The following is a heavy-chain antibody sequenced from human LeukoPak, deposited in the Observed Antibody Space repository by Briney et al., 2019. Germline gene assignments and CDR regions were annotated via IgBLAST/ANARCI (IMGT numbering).Heavy chain of an antibody. V-gene: IGHV3-7*01. Sequence: PGGSPRLSCEASGFTFSHYWMSWVRQVPGKGPEWVANIKQDSSASFYLDSMKGRVTISRDNAKNSLYLQMYSLRVEDTAVYYCVGSLGYWGQGTLVTVSS. CDR2: IKQDSSAS. CDR3: VGSLGY. J-gene: IGHJ4*02. CDR1: GFTFSHYW.